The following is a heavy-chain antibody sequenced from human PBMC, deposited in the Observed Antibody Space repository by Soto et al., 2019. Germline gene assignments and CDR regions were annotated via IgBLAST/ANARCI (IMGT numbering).Heavy chain of an antibody. CDR2: ISYDGSDK. J-gene: IGHJ6*02. CDR3: AKDPTNFGVVLPMDV. Sequence: QVQLVESGGGVVQPGRSLRLSCVASGFTFRSYGMHWVRQAPGKGLEWVALISYDGSDKYYADSVKGRFTISRDNSKNTLYLQMDSLRAEDTAVYYCAKDPTNFGVVLPMDVWGQGTTVTVSS. D-gene: IGHD3-3*01. CDR1: GFTFRSYG. V-gene: IGHV3-30*18.